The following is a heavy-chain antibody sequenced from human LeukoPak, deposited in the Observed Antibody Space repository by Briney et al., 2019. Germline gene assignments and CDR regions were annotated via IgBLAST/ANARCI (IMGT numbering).Heavy chain of an antibody. D-gene: IGHD5-12*01. CDR1: GYTLTELS. J-gene: IGHJ4*02. CDR3: ARDGVASPGY. Sequence: ASVKVSCKVSGYTLTELSMHWVRQAPGKGLEWMGGFDPEDGETIYAQKFQGRVTITADESTSTAYMELSSLRSEDTAVYYCARDGVASPGYWGQGTLVTVSS. V-gene: IGHV1-24*01. CDR2: FDPEDGET.